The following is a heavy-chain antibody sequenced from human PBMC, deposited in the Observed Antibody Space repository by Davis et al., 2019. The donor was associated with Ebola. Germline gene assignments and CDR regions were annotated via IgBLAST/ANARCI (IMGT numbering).Heavy chain of an antibody. J-gene: IGHJ4*02. Sequence: GESLKISCAASGFTVSSNYMSWVRQAPGKGLEWVSYISISGSTIYYADSVKGRFTISRDNAKNSLYLQMNSLRAEDTAVYYCASAYYYDSSGYLLGGWGQGTLVTVSS. CDR3: ASAYYYDSSGYLLGG. CDR1: GFTVSSNY. V-gene: IGHV3-11*01. D-gene: IGHD3-22*01. CDR2: ISISGSTI.